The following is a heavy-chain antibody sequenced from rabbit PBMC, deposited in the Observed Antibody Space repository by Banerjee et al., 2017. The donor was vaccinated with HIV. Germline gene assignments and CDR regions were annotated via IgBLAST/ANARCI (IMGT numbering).Heavy chain of an antibody. D-gene: IGHD4-2*01. CDR1: GFSFSSYG. CDR2: IYAGSSGRT. CDR3: ARNMGYIGYAGDGHGNNL. J-gene: IGHJ4*01. V-gene: IGHV1S45*01. Sequence: QEQLEESGGDLVKPGASLTLTCTASGFSFSSYGISWVRQAPGKGLEWIASIYAGSSGRTAYASWAKGRFTISKSTSLNTVTLQMTSLTAADTATYFCARNMGYIGYAGDGHGNNLWGQGTLVTVS.